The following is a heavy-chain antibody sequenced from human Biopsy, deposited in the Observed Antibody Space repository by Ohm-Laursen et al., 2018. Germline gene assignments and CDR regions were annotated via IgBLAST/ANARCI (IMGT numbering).Heavy chain of an antibody. J-gene: IGHJ4*02. CDR2: IYWNNDK. V-gene: IGHV2-5*01. CDR1: GFSLSNSGVG. Sequence: TQTLTLTCTFSGFSLSNSGVGVAWIRQPPGKALEWLAIIYWNNDKHFSPSLRSRLTITKDTSRNQVVLTVTNMDPVDTATYYCARLGIHYFQSSTAYYFDDWGQGTLVTVSS. D-gene: IGHD3-22*01. CDR3: ARLGIHYFQSSTAYYFDD.